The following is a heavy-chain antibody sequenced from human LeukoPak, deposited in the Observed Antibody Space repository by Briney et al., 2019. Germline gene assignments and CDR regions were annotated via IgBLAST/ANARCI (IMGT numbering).Heavy chain of an antibody. CDR3: AKDRRYDSSGSSGYYYYYGMDV. CDR2: ISYDGSNK. D-gene: IGHD3-22*01. J-gene: IGHJ6*02. CDR1: GFTFSSHG. V-gene: IGHV3-30*18. Sequence: GGSLRLSCAASGFTFSSHGMHWVRQAPGKGLEWVSVISYDGSNKYYADSVKGRFTISRDNSKNTLYLQMNSLRAEDTAVYYCAKDRRYDSSGSSGYYYYYGMDVWGQGTTVTVSS.